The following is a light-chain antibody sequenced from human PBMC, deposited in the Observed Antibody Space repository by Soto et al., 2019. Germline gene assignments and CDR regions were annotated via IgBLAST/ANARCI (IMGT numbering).Light chain of an antibody. CDR3: QHYNYWHPWT. V-gene: IGKV3-15*01. CDR2: GAS. Sequence: EIVMTQSPATLSVSPGERATLSCRANQSVSSNLAWYQQKTGQAPRLLIYGASTRATGIPARFSGSGSGTEFTLTISSLLSEDVSVYYCQHYNYWHPWTFGQGTKVEIK. J-gene: IGKJ1*01. CDR1: QSVSSN.